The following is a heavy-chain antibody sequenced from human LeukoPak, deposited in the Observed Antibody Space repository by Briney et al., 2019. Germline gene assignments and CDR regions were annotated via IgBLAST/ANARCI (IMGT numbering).Heavy chain of an antibody. J-gene: IGHJ6*02. CDR2: ISYDGSNK. CDR1: GFTFSSYG. Sequence: PGRSLRLSCAASGFTFSSYGMHWVRQAPGKGLEWVAVISYDGSNKYYADSVKGRFTISRDNSKNTLYLQINSLRAEDTAVYYCARDQGIVVVVAATPYYYYYGMDVWGQGTTVTVSS. V-gene: IGHV3-30*03. CDR3: ARDQGIVVVVAATPYYYYYGMDV. D-gene: IGHD2-15*01.